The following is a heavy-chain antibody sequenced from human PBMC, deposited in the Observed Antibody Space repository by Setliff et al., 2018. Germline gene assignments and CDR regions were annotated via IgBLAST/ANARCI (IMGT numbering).Heavy chain of an antibody. V-gene: IGHV1-18*01. D-gene: IGHD3-22*01. CDR1: GYSFRNFG. CDR3: ARDGGGYYDSRTFDY. J-gene: IGHJ4*02. Sequence: ASVKVSCKASGYSFRNFGITWVRQAPGQGLEWMGWISGYNGNTNYAQKLQGRVTMTRDTSASTVYMELSSLRSEDTAMYYCARDGGGYYDSRTFDYWGQGTLVTVSS. CDR2: ISGYNGNT.